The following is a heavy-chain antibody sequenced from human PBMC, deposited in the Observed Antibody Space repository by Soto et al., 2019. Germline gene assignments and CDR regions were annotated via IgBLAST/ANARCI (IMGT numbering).Heavy chain of an antibody. CDR2: INPNTGDT. J-gene: IGHJ1*01. V-gene: IGHV1-2*02. Sequence: QVQLVQSGAEVKNPGASIEVSCTTSGYTFPHYYLHWVRQAPGKGLEWMGWINPNTGDTKYPWKFQGRVTMTRDTSTSTAYMEVRRLTSDDTAIYFCARPYSSSSLFYFFHWGQGTLVTVSS. CDR1: GYTFPHYY. D-gene: IGHD6-6*01. CDR3: ARPYSSSSLFYFFH.